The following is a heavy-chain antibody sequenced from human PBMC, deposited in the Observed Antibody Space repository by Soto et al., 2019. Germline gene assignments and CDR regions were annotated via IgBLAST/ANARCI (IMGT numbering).Heavy chain of an antibody. CDR3: AKDGVAVAVADY. CDR1: GFTFSSYG. V-gene: IGHV3-30*18. CDR2: ISYDGSNK. Sequence: QVQLVESGGGVVQPGRSLRLSCAASGFTFSSYGMHWVRQAPGKGLEWVAVISYDGSNKYYADSVKGRFTISRDNSQNTLYLQMNSLRAEDTAAYYCAKDGVAVAVADYWGQGTLVTVSS. D-gene: IGHD6-19*01. J-gene: IGHJ4*02.